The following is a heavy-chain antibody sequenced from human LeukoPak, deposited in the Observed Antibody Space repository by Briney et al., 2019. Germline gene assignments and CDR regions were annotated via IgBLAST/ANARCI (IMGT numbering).Heavy chain of an antibody. CDR1: GFTFDDYA. D-gene: IGHD7-27*01. CDR3: AKATPSGVSWGNYYFDY. J-gene: IGHJ4*02. V-gene: IGHV3-9*03. CDR2: ISWNSGSI. Sequence: GRPLRLSCAASGFTFDDYAMHWVRQAPGKGLEWVSGISWNSGSIGYADSVKGRFTISRDNAKNSLYLQMNSLRAEDMALYYCAKATPSGVSWGNYYFDYWGQGTLVTVSS.